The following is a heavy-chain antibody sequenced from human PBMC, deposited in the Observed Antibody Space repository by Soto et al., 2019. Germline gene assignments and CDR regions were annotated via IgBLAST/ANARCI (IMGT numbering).Heavy chain of an antibody. V-gene: IGHV6-1*01. D-gene: IGHD1-7*01. CDR1: GDSVSSNSAA. CDR3: AREATLRNYDAFDI. Sequence: SQTLSLTCAISGDSVSSNSAAWNWIRPSPSRGLEWLGRTYYRSKWYNDYAVSVKSRITINPDTSKNQFSLQLNSVTPEDTAVYYCAREATLRNYDAFDIWGQGTMVTVSS. CDR2: TYYRSKWYN. J-gene: IGHJ3*02.